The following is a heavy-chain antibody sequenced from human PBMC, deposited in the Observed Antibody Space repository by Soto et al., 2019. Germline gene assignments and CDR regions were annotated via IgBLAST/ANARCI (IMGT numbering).Heavy chain of an antibody. V-gene: IGHV4-59*01. Sequence: ETLYLTCTVSGVSISRCYWSWIRQPPGKGLEWIGYIYYSGSTNYNPSLKSRVTISVDTSKNQFSLKLSSVTAADTAVYYCARMTFDDYFDYWGQGTLVTVSS. J-gene: IGHJ4*02. D-gene: IGHD2-21*02. CDR2: IYYSGST. CDR3: ARMTFDDYFDY. CDR1: GVSISRCY.